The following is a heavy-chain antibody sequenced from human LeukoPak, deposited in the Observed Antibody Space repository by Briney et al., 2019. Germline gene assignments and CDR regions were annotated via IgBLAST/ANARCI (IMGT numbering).Heavy chain of an antibody. CDR3: ATNTVTTYDAFDI. Sequence: SETLSLTCTVSGGSISSGGYYWSWIRQHPGKGLEWIGYTYYSGSTYYNPSLKSRVTISVDTSKNQFSLKLSSVTAADTAVYYCATNTVTTYDAFDIWGQGTMVTVSS. CDR2: TYYSGST. V-gene: IGHV4-31*03. D-gene: IGHD4-17*01. J-gene: IGHJ3*02. CDR1: GGSISSGGYY.